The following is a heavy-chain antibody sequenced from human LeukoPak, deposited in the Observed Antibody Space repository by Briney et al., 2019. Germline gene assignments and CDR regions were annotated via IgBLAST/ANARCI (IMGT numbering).Heavy chain of an antibody. V-gene: IGHV1-2*02. CDR2: INANSGGT. Sequence: ASVKVSCKASGYTFTGYYMHWVRQAPEQGLEWMGWINANSGGTNYAQKFQGRVTMTRDTSISTAYMELSRLRSDDTAVYYCARDQGSGYYPDLDYWGQGTLLTVSS. CDR1: GYTFTGYY. J-gene: IGHJ4*02. CDR3: ARDQGSGYYPDLDY. D-gene: IGHD3-22*01.